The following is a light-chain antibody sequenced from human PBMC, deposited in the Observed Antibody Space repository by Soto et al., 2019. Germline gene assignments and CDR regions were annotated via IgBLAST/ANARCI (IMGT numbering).Light chain of an antibody. CDR1: ESISSY. J-gene: IGKJ3*01. Sequence: DIQMTQSPSSLSASVGDRVTITCRASESISSYLNWYQQKPGTPPRLLIFAASSLQSGVPSRFSGSGSGTEFTLTISSLQPEDFATYYCQQSYRTHLFTFGPGTKVDIK. V-gene: IGKV1-39*01. CDR2: AAS. CDR3: QQSYRTHLFT.